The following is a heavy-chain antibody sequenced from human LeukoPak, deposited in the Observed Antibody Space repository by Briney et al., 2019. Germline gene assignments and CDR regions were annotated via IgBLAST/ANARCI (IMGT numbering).Heavy chain of an antibody. CDR1: GGTFSSYA. V-gene: IGHV1-69*13. Sequence: ASVKVSCKASGGTFSSYAISWVRQAPGQGLEWMGGIIPIFGTANYAQKFQGRVTITADESTSTAYMELSSLRSEDTAVYYCAREDPSGYFDYWGQEPWSPSPQ. CDR3: AREDPSGYFDY. CDR2: IIPIFGTA. J-gene: IGHJ4*01.